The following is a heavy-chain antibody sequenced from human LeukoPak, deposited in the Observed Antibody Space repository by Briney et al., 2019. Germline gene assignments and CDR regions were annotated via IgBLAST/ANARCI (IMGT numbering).Heavy chain of an antibody. CDR2: ISSSGSTI. Sequence: PGGSLRLSCAASGFTFSDYYMSWIRQAPGKGLEWVSYISSSGSTIYYADSVKGRFTISRDNAKNSLYLQMNSLRAEDTAVYYWARGVKYYDILTGDYNWFDPWGQGTLVTVSS. V-gene: IGHV3-11*01. CDR1: GFTFSDYY. D-gene: IGHD3-9*01. CDR3: ARGVKYYDILTGDYNWFDP. J-gene: IGHJ5*02.